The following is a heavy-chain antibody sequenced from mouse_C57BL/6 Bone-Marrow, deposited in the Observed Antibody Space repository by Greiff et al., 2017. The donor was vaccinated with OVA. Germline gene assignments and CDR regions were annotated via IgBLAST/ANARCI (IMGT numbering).Heavy chain of an antibody. V-gene: IGHV1-50*01. J-gene: IGHJ2*01. Sequence: QVQLQQPGAELVKPGASVKLSCKASGYTFTSYWMQWVKQRPGQGLEWIGEIDPSDSYTNYNQKFKGKATLTVDTSSSTAYMQLSSLTSEDSAVYYCARSGTTVVATSFDYWGQGTTLTVSS. CDR3: ARSGTTVVATSFDY. CDR1: GYTFTSYW. CDR2: IDPSDSYT. D-gene: IGHD1-1*01.